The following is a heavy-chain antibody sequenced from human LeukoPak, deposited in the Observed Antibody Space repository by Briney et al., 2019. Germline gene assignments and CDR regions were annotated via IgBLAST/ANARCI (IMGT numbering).Heavy chain of an antibody. CDR1: GFTVSSNY. CDR3: AAPSIAENTPTHGFDY. J-gene: IGHJ4*02. V-gene: IGHV3-53*01. D-gene: IGHD6-6*01. CDR2: IYSGGST. Sequence: PGGSLRLSCAASGFTVSSNYMSWVRQAPGKGLEWVSVIYSGGSTYYADSVKGRFTISRDNSKNTLYLQMNSLRAEDTAVYYCAAPSIAENTPTHGFDYWGQGTLVTVSS.